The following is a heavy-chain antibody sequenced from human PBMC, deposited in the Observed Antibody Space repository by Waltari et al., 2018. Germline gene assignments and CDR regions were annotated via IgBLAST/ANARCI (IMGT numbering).Heavy chain of an antibody. J-gene: IGHJ4*02. D-gene: IGHD3-10*01. CDR2: IYHSGST. CDR1: GYSISSGYY. CDR3: ARHSGPYSIHYFDY. V-gene: IGHV4-38-2*01. Sequence: QVQLQESGPGLVKPSETLSLTCAVSGYSISSGYYWGWIRQPPGKGLEWIGSIYHSGSTYYTPSLKRRVTISVDTSKNQFSLKLSSVTAADTAVYYCARHSGPYSIHYFDYWGQGNLVTVSS.